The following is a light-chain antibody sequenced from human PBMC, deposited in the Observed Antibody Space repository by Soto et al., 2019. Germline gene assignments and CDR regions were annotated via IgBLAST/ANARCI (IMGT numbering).Light chain of an antibody. CDR2: DAS. Sequence: EIVLTHSPATLSLSLLEIATLSFRASQSLSGYLAWYQQRPGQAPRLLIYDASHRATGIPARFTGSGSGTDFTLIISRLEPEDFAVYYCQQYNNWPPWTFGQGTKVDIK. CDR3: QQYNNWPPWT. CDR1: QSLSGY. V-gene: IGKV3-11*01. J-gene: IGKJ1*01.